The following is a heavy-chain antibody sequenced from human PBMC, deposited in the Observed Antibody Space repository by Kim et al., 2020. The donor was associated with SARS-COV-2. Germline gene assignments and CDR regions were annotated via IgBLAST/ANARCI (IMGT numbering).Heavy chain of an antibody. CDR2: IYYSGST. Sequence: SETLSLTCTVSGGSISSGDYYWSWIRQPPGKGLEWIGYIYYSGSTYYNPSLKSRVTISVDTSKNQFSLKLSSVTAADTAVYYCARDNIVVVPAAIQGAFDIWGQGTMVTVSS. D-gene: IGHD2-2*02. J-gene: IGHJ3*02. V-gene: IGHV4-30-4*01. CDR1: GGSISSGDYY. CDR3: ARDNIVVVPAAIQGAFDI.